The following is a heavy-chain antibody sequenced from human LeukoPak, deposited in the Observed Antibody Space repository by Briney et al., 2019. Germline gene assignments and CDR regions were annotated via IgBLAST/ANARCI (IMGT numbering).Heavy chain of an antibody. CDR3: ARWRGSTSEDYFDY. D-gene: IGHD2-2*01. J-gene: IGHJ4*02. CDR2: IYYSGST. V-gene: IGHV4-39*01. CDR1: GGSISSSSYY. Sequence: SETLSLTCTVSGGSISSSSYYWGWIRQPPGKGLEWIGSIYYSGSTYYNPSLKSRVTISVDTSKNQFSLKLSSVTAADTAVYYCARWRGSTSEDYFDYWGQGTLVTVSS.